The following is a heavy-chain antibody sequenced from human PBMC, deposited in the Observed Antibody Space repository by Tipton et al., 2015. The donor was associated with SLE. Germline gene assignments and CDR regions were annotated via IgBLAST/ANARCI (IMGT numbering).Heavy chain of an antibody. D-gene: IGHD5/OR15-5a*01. CDR1: GGSISSYY. V-gene: IGHV4-59*01. CDR2: IYYSGST. CDR3: ARGGLRRSWFDP. Sequence: GLVKPSETLSLTCTVSGGSISSYYWSWIRQPPGKGLEWIGYIYYSGSTIYNPSLKSRVTISVDTSRSQFSLKLSSVNTADTAVYYCARGGLRRSWFDPWGQGTLVTVSS. J-gene: IGHJ5*02.